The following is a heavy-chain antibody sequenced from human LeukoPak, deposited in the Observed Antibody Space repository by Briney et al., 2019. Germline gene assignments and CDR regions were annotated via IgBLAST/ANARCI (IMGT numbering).Heavy chain of an antibody. J-gene: IGHJ6*04. CDR2: IKEDGSEK. D-gene: IGHD1-14*01. Sequence: GGSLRLSCTASGFTFSSYWMTWVRQAPGKVLEWVANIKEDGSEKKYVDSVKGRFTISRDNSKNSLYLQMNSLRVEDTAVYYCARAQSAGLDVWGKGTTVTVSS. V-gene: IGHV3-7*01. CDR3: ARAQSAGLDV. CDR1: GFTFSSYW.